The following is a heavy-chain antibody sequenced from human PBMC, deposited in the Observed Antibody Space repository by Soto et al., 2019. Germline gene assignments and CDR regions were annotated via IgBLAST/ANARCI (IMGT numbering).Heavy chain of an antibody. CDR3: ARDRALNNAAVPLAH. D-gene: IGHD6-13*01. CDR1: GYTFTSHG. CDR2: ISAYNGNT. V-gene: IGHV1-18*01. Sequence: ASVKVSCKASGYTFTSHGISWVRQAPGQGLEWMGWISAYNGNTNYAQKLQGRVTMTTDTSTSTAYMELRSLRSDDTAVYYCARDRALNNAAVPLAHWGQGTLVTVSS. J-gene: IGHJ4*02.